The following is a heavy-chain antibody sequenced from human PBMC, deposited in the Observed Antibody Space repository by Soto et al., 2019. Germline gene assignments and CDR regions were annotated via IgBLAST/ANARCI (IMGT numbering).Heavy chain of an antibody. D-gene: IGHD3-3*01. J-gene: IGHJ4*02. CDR2: TNESSGNT. V-gene: IGHV1-3*01. CDR1: GYSFKNYA. CDR3: ARDDRSVSGVVTLDH. Sequence: QVQIVQSGAEVKRPGASVRVSCRATGYSFKNYAVHWVRQAPGQGLEWMGFTNESSGNTRFSQKFQGRVSITRDTSASTVYLDLSSLTSEDTAIYYCARDDRSVSGVVTLDHWGPGTLVTVSS.